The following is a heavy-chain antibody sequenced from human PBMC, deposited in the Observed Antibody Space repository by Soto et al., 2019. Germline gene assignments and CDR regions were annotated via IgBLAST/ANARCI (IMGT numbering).Heavy chain of an antibody. Sequence: ASVKVSCKASGYTFTGYYMHWVRQAPGQGLEWMGWINPNSGGTNYAQKFQGWVTMTRDTSISTAYMELSRLRSDDTAVYYCARGATYYYDSSGYPWAFDIWGQGTLVTVSS. D-gene: IGHD3-22*01. V-gene: IGHV1-2*04. CDR3: ARGATYYYDSSGYPWAFDI. CDR2: INPNSGGT. CDR1: GYTFTGYY. J-gene: IGHJ3*02.